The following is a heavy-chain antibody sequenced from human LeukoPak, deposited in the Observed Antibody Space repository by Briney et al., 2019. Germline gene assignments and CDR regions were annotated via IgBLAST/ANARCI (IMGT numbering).Heavy chain of an antibody. CDR3: ARHASGWELPYYFDY. V-gene: IGHV4-39*01. D-gene: IGHD2-15*01. Sequence: SETLSLTCNVSGGSISSSSYYWGWIRQPPGKGLEWIGSIYYSGSTYYNPSLKSRVTISVDTSKNQFSLKLSSVTAADTAVYYCARHASGWELPYYFDYWGQGTLVTVSS. CDR2: IYYSGST. J-gene: IGHJ4*02. CDR1: GGSISSSSYY.